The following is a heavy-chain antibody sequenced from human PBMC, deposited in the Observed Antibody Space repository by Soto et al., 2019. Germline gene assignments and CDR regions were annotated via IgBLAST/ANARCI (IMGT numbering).Heavy chain of an antibody. Sequence: GGSLRLSCAASGFTFSSYAMSWVRQAPGKGLEWVSAISGSGGSTYYADSVKGRFTISRDNSKNTLYLQMNSLRAEDTAVYYCAKDGVGGRFGELLTLNWFDPWGQGTLVTVSS. V-gene: IGHV3-23*01. D-gene: IGHD3-10*01. CDR2: ISGSGGST. J-gene: IGHJ5*02. CDR3: AKDGVGGRFGELLTLNWFDP. CDR1: GFTFSSYA.